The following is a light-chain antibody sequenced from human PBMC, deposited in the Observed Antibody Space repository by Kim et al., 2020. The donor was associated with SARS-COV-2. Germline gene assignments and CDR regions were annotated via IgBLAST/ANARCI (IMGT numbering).Light chain of an antibody. Sequence: QSVTISCTGTGSDVGGYNFVSWYQHHPGKAPRLMMFDVIKRPSGVPDRFSGSKSGNTASLTISGLQAEDEADYYCCSYYGGTHTVVFGGGTKLTVL. CDR2: DVI. J-gene: IGLJ2*01. CDR3: CSYYGGTHTVV. V-gene: IGLV2-11*01. CDR1: GSDVGGYNF.